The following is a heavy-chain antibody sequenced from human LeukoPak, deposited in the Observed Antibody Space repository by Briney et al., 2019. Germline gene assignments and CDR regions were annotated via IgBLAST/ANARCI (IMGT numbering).Heavy chain of an antibody. D-gene: IGHD2-2*01. CDR1: GGTFSSYA. V-gene: IGHV1-69*05. Sequence: GSSVKVSCKASGGTFSSYAISWVRQATGQGLEWMGGIIPIFGTANYAQKFQGRVTITTDESTSTAYMELSSLRSEDTAVYYCARGNCSSTSCYLWFDPWGQGTLVTVSS. CDR2: IIPIFGTA. J-gene: IGHJ5*02. CDR3: ARGNCSSTSCYLWFDP.